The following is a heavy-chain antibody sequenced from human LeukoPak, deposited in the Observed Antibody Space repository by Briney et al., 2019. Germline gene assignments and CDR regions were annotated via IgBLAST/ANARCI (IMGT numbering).Heavy chain of an antibody. CDR3: ASSRESLYYGSGSHYNCDY. CDR1: GGTISSGDQY. CDR2: SYYSGST. Sequence: SETLSLTCTVSGGTISSGDQYWIWHRQPQGQGLEWIRYSYYSGSTYYNPSLKSRIIISVDTSKNQFLLMQNSVTAADAAVFYCASSRESLYYGSGSHYNCDYWGQGTLVTVSS. V-gene: IGHV4-30-4*01. D-gene: IGHD3-10*01. J-gene: IGHJ4*02.